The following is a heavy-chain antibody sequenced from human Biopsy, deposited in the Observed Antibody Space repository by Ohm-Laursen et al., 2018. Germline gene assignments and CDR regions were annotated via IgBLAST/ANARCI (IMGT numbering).Heavy chain of an antibody. CDR3: ARVEAGTYDALDI. D-gene: IGHD1-26*01. CDR2: IYYSGGT. V-gene: IGHV4-59*01. CDR1: GGSITGYE. Sequence: SGTLSLTCSVSGGSITGYEWSWIRLAPGKGLEWIVYIYYSGGTKYNPSLASRVTFSVDMSKSQFSLKLYSVTAADTAVYYCARVEAGTYDALDIWGQGTLVAVSA. J-gene: IGHJ3*02.